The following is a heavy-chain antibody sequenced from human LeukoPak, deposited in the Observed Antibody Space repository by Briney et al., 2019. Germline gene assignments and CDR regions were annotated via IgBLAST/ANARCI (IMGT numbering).Heavy chain of an antibody. V-gene: IGHV3-74*01. J-gene: IGHJ4*02. CDR3: ASRDQSCSGSRCYPIDY. Sequence: GGSLRLSCAASGFTFSRYWMHWVRQPPGKGLVWVSRINSEGSSTSYADSVKGRFTISRDNAKNTLYLQMNSLRAEDTAVYCCASRDQSCSGSRCYPIDYWGQGTLVTVSS. CDR2: INSEGSST. D-gene: IGHD2-15*01. CDR1: GFTFSRYW.